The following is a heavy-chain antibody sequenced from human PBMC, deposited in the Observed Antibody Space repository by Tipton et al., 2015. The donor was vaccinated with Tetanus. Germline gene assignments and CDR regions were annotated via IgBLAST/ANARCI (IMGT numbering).Heavy chain of an antibody. J-gene: IGHJ2*01. V-gene: IGHV5-51*01. CDR2: IYPGDSDT. CDR3: ARRLGPYTGDQIWHFDL. D-gene: IGHD7-27*01. CDR1: GYNFTIYW. Sequence: QLVQSGAEVKKPGESLKISCKPSGYNFTIYWIGWVRQMPGKGLEWMGIIYPGDSDTTYSPSFEGQVTISADKSITTAYLQWSNLKASDTAMYYCARRLGPYTGDQIWHFDLWGRGTMVTVSS.